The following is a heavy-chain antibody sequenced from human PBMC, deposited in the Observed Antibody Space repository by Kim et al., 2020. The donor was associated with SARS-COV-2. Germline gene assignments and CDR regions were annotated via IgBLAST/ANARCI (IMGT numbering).Heavy chain of an antibody. V-gene: IGHV3-23*01. J-gene: IGHJ4*02. Sequence: TDSVKSRVTNTRDSTKNEVYLQMNSLRAEDTAVFYCAKTRGGGDWTHFDYWGQGTLVTVSS. CDR3: AKTRGGGDWTHFDY. D-gene: IGHD2-21*02.